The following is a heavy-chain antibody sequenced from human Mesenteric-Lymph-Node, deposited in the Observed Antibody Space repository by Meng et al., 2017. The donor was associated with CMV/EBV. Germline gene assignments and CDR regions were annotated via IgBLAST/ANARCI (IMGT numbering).Heavy chain of an antibody. V-gene: IGHV3-9*01. CDR2: ISWNGGII. CDR1: GFNFDDYA. CDR3: AKNLRISGVAPLAGMDA. Sequence: SLKISCAASGFNFDDYAMHWVRQAPGKGLQWISSISWNGGIISYADSVKGRFSISRDNVKDTLYLQINSLRLEDTALYYCAKNLRISGVAPLAGMDAWGQGTTVTVSS. D-gene: IGHD3-3*01. J-gene: IGHJ6*02.